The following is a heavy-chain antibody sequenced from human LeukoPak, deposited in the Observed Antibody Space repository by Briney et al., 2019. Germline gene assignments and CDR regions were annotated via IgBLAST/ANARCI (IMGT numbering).Heavy chain of an antibody. D-gene: IGHD3-22*01. Sequence: GGSLRLSCAASGFTFSSYAMSRVRQAPGKGLEWVSAISGSGGSTYYADSVKGRFTISRDNSKNTLYLQMNSLRAGDTAVYYCAKGGYYDSSGLYFDYWGQGTLVTVSS. V-gene: IGHV3-23*01. CDR2: ISGSGGST. CDR3: AKGGYYDSSGLYFDY. CDR1: GFTFSSYA. J-gene: IGHJ4*02.